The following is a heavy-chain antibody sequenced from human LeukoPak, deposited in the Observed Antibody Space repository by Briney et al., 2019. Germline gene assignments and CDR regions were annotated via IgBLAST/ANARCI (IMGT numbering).Heavy chain of an antibody. D-gene: IGHD3-22*01. CDR3: AKGYYDSNGYTYGFDI. CDR2: ISRGTATT. J-gene: IGHJ3*02. CDR1: GLTFSNYA. V-gene: IGHV3-23*01. Sequence: GGSLRLSCAASGLTFSNYAMSWVRQAPGKGLEWVSTISRGTATTYYADSVKGRFIISRDNSKNTLYLQMNSLRAEDTAVYYCAKGYYDSNGYTYGFDIWGQGTMVTVSS.